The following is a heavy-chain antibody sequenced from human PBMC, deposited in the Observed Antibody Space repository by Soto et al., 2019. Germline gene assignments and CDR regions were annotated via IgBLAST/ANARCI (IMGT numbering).Heavy chain of an antibody. D-gene: IGHD1-1*01. J-gene: IGHJ4*02. CDR2: IIPIFGTA. V-gene: IGHV1-69*13. Sequence: ASVKVSCKASGGTFSSYAISWVRQAPGQGLEWMGGIIPIFGTANYAQKFQGRVTITADESTSTAYMELSSLRSEDTAVYYCARDVLAGPGPFDYWGQGTLVTVSS. CDR3: ARDVLAGPGPFDY. CDR1: GGTFSSYA.